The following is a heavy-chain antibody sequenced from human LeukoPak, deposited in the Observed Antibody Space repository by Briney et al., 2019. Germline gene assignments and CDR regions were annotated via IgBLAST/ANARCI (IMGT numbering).Heavy chain of an antibody. CDR1: GYSISSCYY. Sequence: SETLSLTCAVSGYSISSCYYWGWIRPPPGKGLECSGSIYHSGSTYYHPSLKRRVTTSVDTSKHQSSMQMTSVTAAAPAVYYWATLDGITSGAPPPMDVWGKGTTVTVSS. V-gene: IGHV4-38-2*01. D-gene: IGHD3-10*01. CDR3: ATLDGITSGAPPPMDV. CDR2: IYHSGST. J-gene: IGHJ6*03.